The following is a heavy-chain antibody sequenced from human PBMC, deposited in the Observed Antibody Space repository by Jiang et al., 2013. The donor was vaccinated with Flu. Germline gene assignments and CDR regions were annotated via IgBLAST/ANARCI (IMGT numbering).Heavy chain of an antibody. V-gene: IGHV6-1*01. CDR3: TREGNWGAIDY. CDR1: GDSVSSNSAT. J-gene: IGHJ4*02. Sequence: SQTLSLTCAISGDSVSSNSATWTWIRQSPSRGLEWLGRTYYRSKWYDDYALSVKGRISINPDTSKNQFSLHLNSVTPEDTAVYYCTREGNWGAIDYWGQGTLVTVSS. CDR2: TYYRSKWYD. D-gene: IGHD7-27*01.